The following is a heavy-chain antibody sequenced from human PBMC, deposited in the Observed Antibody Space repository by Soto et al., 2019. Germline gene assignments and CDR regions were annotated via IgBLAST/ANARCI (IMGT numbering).Heavy chain of an antibody. Sequence: SVKVSCKASGGTFSSYTISWVRQAPGQGLEWMGRIIPILGIANYAQKFQGRVTITADKSTSTAYMELSSLRSEDTAVYYCARDGQGDIVLMVYATDYYYYMDVWGKGTTVTVSS. D-gene: IGHD2-8*01. CDR1: GGTFSSYT. CDR2: IIPILGIA. CDR3: ARDGQGDIVLMVYATDYYYYMDV. J-gene: IGHJ6*03. V-gene: IGHV1-69*04.